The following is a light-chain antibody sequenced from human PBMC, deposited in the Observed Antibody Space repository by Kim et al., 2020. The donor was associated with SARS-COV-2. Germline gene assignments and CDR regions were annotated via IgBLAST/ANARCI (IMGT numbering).Light chain of an antibody. CDR2: GNS. Sequence: RVTTSQTGSNSNSGAGYDVHWYQQLPGTAPNPLIYGNSNRPSGVPDRFSGSKSGTSACLAITGLQAEDEADYYCSSWDSSINAWVFGGGTQLTVL. CDR1: NSNSGAGYD. V-gene: IGLV1-40*01. CDR3: SSWDSSINAWV. J-gene: IGLJ3*02.